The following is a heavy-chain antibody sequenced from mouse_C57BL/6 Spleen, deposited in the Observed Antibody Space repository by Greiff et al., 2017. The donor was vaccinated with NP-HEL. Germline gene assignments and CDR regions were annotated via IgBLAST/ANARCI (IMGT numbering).Heavy chain of an antibody. D-gene: IGHD2-2*01. CDR2: ISSGGDYI. CDR3: TRDVDYGYDGGFAY. Sequence: EVQLVESGEGLVKPGGSLKLSCAASGFTFSSYAMSWVRQTPEKRLEWVAYISSGGDYIYYADTVKGRFTISRDHARNTLYLQMSSLKSEDTAMYYCTRDVDYGYDGGFAYWGQGILVTVSA. CDR1: GFTFSSYA. J-gene: IGHJ3*01. V-gene: IGHV5-9-1*02.